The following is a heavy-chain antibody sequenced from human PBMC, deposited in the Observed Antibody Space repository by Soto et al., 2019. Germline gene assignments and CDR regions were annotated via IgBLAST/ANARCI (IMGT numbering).Heavy chain of an antibody. CDR3: AREISGTIDFDI. CDR1: GFTFSSYG. Sequence: QVQLVESGGGVVQPGRSLRLSCAASGFTFSSYGMHWVRQAPGKGLEWVAVIWNDGSNKYYADSVKGRFTISRDNSKNTLYLQMNSLRAEDTAVYYCAREISGTIDFDIWGQGTMVTVSS. CDR2: IWNDGSNK. V-gene: IGHV3-33*01. J-gene: IGHJ3*02. D-gene: IGHD6-13*01.